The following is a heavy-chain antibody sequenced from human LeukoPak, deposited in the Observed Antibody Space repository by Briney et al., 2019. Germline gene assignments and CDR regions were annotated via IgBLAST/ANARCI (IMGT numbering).Heavy chain of an antibody. CDR1: GFTFSSYG. Sequence: GGSLRLSCAASGFTFSSYGMHWVRQAPGKGLEWVAVISYDGSNKYYADSVKGRFTISRDNSKNTLYLQMNSLRAEDTAVYYCARDPYYYGSGSHRRYYYYYMDVWGKGTTVTVSS. CDR2: ISYDGSNK. J-gene: IGHJ6*03. CDR3: ARDPYYYGSGSHRRYYYYYMDV. D-gene: IGHD3-10*01. V-gene: IGHV3-30*19.